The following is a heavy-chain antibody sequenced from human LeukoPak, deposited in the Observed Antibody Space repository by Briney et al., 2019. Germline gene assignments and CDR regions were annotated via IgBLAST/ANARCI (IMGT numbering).Heavy chain of an antibody. J-gene: IGHJ5*02. V-gene: IGHV3-48*04. CDR3: ARDSGTTGEVKFDP. D-gene: IGHD3-10*01. CDR2: ISAISSSST. CDR1: GFTFSSYS. Sequence: GGSLRLSCAASGFTFSSYSMDWVRQAPGKGLEWVSYISAISSSSTYYADSVKGRFTISRDNAKNSLYLQMNSLRAEDTAVYYCARDSGTTGEVKFDPWGQGTLVTVSS.